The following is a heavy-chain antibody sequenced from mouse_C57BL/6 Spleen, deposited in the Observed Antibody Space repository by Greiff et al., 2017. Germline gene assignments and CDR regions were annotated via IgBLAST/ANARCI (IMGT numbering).Heavy chain of an antibody. D-gene: IGHD2-1*01. J-gene: IGHJ4*01. CDR3: VRHFYYGNYVAMGY. Sequence: EVQLVESGGGLVQPKGSLKLSCAASGFSFNTYAMNWVRQAPGKGLEWVARISSKSNNYATNYAELVKDRFTISRDDSESMLYLQMYNLKTEDTAVYYCVRHFYYGNYVAMGYWGQGTSVTVSS. CDR2: ISSKSNNYAT. CDR1: GFSFNTYA. V-gene: IGHV10-1*01.